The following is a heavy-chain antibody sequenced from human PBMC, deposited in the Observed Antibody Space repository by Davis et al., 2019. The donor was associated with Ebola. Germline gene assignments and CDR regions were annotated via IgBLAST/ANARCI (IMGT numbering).Heavy chain of an antibody. CDR1: GFTFSSYW. D-gene: IGHD4-23*01. CDR2: IRYDGSNK. CDR3: AKDLTTVVPDAFDI. J-gene: IGHJ3*02. V-gene: IGHV3-30*02. Sequence: PGGSLRLSCAASGFTFSSYWMHWVRQAPGKGLEWVAFIRYDGSNKYYADSVKGRFTISRDNSKNTLYLQMNSLRAEDTAVYYCAKDLTTVVPDAFDIWGQGTMVTVSS.